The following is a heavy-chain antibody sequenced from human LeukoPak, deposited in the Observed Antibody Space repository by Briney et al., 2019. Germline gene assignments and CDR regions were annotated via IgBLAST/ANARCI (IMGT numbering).Heavy chain of an antibody. V-gene: IGHV3-23*01. J-gene: IGHJ5*02. CDR3: AKSQPSAISWFNP. CDR2: ISSSAASI. D-gene: IGHD2-2*02. CDR1: GFTFSNYA. Sequence: GGSLRLSCAASGFTFSNYAMNWVRQAPGKGLEWVSAISSSAASIYYADSVKGRFTISRDNSKNTLWPQMNSLRDEDTAVYYCAKSQPSAISWFNPWGQGTLVTVSS.